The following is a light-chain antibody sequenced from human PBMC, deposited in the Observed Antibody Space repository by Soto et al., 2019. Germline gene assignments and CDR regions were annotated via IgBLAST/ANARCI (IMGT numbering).Light chain of an antibody. V-gene: IGLV2-8*01. Sequence: QSALTQPPSASGSPGQSVTISCSGTSNDLGGFNYVSWYQQHPGKAPKLIIYEVTERPSGVPDRFSGSKSGNTASLTVSGLQAEDEADYYCSSYGGYDNLIFGGGTKLNVL. J-gene: IGLJ2*01. CDR3: SSYGGYDNLI. CDR1: SNDLGGFNY. CDR2: EVT.